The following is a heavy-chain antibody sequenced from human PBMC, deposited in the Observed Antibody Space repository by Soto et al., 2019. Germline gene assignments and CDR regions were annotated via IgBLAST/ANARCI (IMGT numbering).Heavy chain of an antibody. Sequence: SETLSLTCTVSGGSISSYYWSWIRQPPGKGLEWIGYIYYSGSTNYNPSLKSRVTISVDTSKNQFSLKLSSVTAADTAVYYCSRRCRRLLSFCGQGSLVTVSS. CDR3: SRRCRRLLSF. V-gene: IGHV4-59*08. CDR1: GGSISSYY. CDR2: IYYSGST. D-gene: IGHD2-15*01. J-gene: IGHJ1*01.